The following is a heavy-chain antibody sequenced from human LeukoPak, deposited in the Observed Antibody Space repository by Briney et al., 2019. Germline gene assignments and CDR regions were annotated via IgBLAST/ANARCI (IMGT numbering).Heavy chain of an antibody. Sequence: SETLSLTCTVSGGSISSYYWSWIRQPPGKGLEWIGYIYYSGSTNYNPSLKSRVTISVDTSKNQFSLKLSSVTAADTAVYYCAGESDSSGYCFDPWGQGTLVTVSS. V-gene: IGHV4-59*01. CDR1: GGSISSYY. CDR3: AGESDSSGYCFDP. J-gene: IGHJ5*02. CDR2: IYYSGST. D-gene: IGHD3-22*01.